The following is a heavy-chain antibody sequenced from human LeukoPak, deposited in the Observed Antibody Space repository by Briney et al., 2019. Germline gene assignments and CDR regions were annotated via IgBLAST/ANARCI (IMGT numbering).Heavy chain of an antibody. V-gene: IGHV3-23*01. J-gene: IGHJ4*02. CDR2: ITGSGGST. D-gene: IGHD3-3*01. CDR3: AKAVVLMSGYGYYFDY. Sequence: GGSLRLSCAASGFTFSSYAMSWVRQAPGKGLEWVSAITGSGGSTYYADSVKGRFTISRDNSKNTLYLQMNSLRAEDTAIYYCAKAVVLMSGYGYYFDYWGQGTLVTVSS. CDR1: GFTFSSYA.